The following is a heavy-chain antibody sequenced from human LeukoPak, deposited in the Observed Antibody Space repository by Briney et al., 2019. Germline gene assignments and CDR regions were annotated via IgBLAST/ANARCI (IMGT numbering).Heavy chain of an antibody. CDR1: GFTFSNYW. V-gene: IGHV3-21*06. D-gene: IGHD2-21*01. Sequence: GGSLRLSCAASGFTFSNYWMIWVRQAPGKGLEWVSSISSASGYTYSADSVKGRFTISRDNAKNSLYLQLNSLRAEDTAVYYCARDYSDTGSFDIWGQGTMVTVSS. CDR3: ARDYSDTGSFDI. CDR2: ISSASGYT. J-gene: IGHJ3*02.